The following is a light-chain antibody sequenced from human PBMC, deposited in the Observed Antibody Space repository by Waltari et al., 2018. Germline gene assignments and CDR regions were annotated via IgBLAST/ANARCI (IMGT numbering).Light chain of an antibody. Sequence: HSVMTQPPSASGTPGQRVTISCAGSNSNSGSNTVTCYQQLPGAAPKLLIYYNNQRPSGVPDRFSGSKAGTSASLAISGLQSEDEADYYCEAWDDSLNGQVFGGGTKLTVL. V-gene: IGLV1-44*01. CDR1: NSNSGSNT. J-gene: IGLJ3*02. CDR2: YNN. CDR3: EAWDDSLNGQV.